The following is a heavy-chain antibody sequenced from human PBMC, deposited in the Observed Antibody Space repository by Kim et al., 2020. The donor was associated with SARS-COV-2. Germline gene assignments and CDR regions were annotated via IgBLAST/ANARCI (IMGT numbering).Heavy chain of an antibody. CDR3: ARHKQGGATPFDY. CDR1: GGSISSSSYY. J-gene: IGHJ4*02. Sequence: SETLSLTCTVSGGSISSSSYYWGWIRQPPGKGLEWIGSIYYSGSTYYNPSLKSRVTISVDTSKNQFSLKLSSVTAADTAVYYCARHKQGGATPFDYWGQGTLVTVSS. D-gene: IGHD1-26*01. CDR2: IYYSGST. V-gene: IGHV4-39*01.